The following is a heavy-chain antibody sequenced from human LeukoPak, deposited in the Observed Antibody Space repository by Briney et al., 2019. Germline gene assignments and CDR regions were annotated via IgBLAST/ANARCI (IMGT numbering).Heavy chain of an antibody. J-gene: IGHJ1*01. CDR2: IYHTGIT. CDR1: GDSIGSGAHY. Sequence: SETLSLTCTVSGDSIGSGAHYYNWIRQHPGKGLEWIGYIYHTGITSYNPSLKSRVTMSVDTSLNQVSLKLSSLTAADTAVYYCAASSGVTLGRFWGQGTLVSASS. D-gene: IGHD3-16*01. CDR3: AASSGVTLGRF. V-gene: IGHV4-31*03.